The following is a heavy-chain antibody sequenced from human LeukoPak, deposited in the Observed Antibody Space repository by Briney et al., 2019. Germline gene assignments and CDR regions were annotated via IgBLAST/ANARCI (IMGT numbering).Heavy chain of an antibody. Sequence: GGSLRLSCAASGFTFSSYGMHWVRQAPGKGLEWVAVIWYGGSNKYYADSVKGRFTISRDNSKNTLYLQMNSLRAEDTAVYYCAGMFGELLSALHYWGQGTLVTVSS. CDR3: AGMFGELLSALHY. J-gene: IGHJ4*02. CDR1: GFTFSSYG. D-gene: IGHD3-10*02. CDR2: IWYGGSNK. V-gene: IGHV3-33*08.